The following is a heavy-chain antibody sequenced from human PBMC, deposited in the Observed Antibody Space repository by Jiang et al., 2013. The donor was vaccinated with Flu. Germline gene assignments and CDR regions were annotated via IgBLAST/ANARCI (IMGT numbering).Heavy chain of an antibody. CDR2: INHSGIA. J-gene: IGHJ4*02. V-gene: IGHV4-34*01. CDR3: ARHMESSTSCYAY. D-gene: IGHD2-2*01. Sequence: EWIGEINHSGIANYKSSLKSRVTISVDTSKNQFSLKLTSVTAADTAMYYCARHMESSTSCYAYWGQGTLVTVSS.